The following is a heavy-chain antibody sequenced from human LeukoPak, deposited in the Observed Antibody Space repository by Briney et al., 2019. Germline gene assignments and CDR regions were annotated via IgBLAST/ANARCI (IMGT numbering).Heavy chain of an antibody. CDR1: GGSITTHTYY. V-gene: IGHV4-39*01. J-gene: IGHJ4*02. Sequence: PSETLSLTCTVSGGSITTHTYYWAWIRQPPGRGLEWIGGVHYTGNTYSNTSFKSRVPMSVDTSKNQFSLNLSSVTAADTAVYYCARRSSVWYFDYWGQGILVTVSS. CDR3: ARRSSVWYFDY. D-gene: IGHD6-19*01. CDR2: VHYTGNT.